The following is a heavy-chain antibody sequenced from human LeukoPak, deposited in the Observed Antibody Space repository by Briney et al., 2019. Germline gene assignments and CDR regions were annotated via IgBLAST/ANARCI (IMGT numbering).Heavy chain of an antibody. CDR1: GFTFRDYT. CDR3: AKMRWELNYFDY. Sequence: GGSLRLSCAASGFTFRDYTMNWVRQAPGKGLEWVSAISGSSSSGRTFYADSVKGRFTISRDNSKNTLYLQMNSLRAEDTAIYYCAKMRWELNYFDYWGQGTLVTVSS. J-gene: IGHJ4*02. V-gene: IGHV3-23*01. D-gene: IGHD4-23*01. CDR2: ISGSSSSGRT.